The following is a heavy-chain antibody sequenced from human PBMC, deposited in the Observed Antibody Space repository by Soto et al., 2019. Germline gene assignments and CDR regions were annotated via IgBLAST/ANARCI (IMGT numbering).Heavy chain of an antibody. CDR2: ISSSSSYI. Sequence: GGSLRLSCAASGFTFSSYSMNWVRQAPGKGLEWVSSISSSSSYIYYADSVKGRFTISRDNAKNSLYLQMNSLRAEDTAVYYCARVRPGYDILTEDSYYYGMDVWGQGTTVTVSS. J-gene: IGHJ6*02. D-gene: IGHD3-9*01. CDR3: ARVRPGYDILTEDSYYYGMDV. CDR1: GFTFSSYS. V-gene: IGHV3-21*01.